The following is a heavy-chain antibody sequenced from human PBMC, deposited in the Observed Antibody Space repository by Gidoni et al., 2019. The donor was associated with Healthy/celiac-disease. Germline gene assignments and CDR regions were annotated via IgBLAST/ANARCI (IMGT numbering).Heavy chain of an antibody. D-gene: IGHD2-15*01. CDR3: AREGYCSGGSCYGYYCYGMDV. CDR1: GFTFRSYG. Sequence: QVQLVESGGGVVQPGRSLRLSCSASGFTFRSYGMHWVRQAPGKGLEWVAVIWYDGSNKYYADSVKGRFTISRDNSKNTLYLQMNSLRAEDTAVYYCAREGYCSGGSCYGYYCYGMDVWGQGTTVTVSS. J-gene: IGHJ6*02. CDR2: IWYDGSNK. V-gene: IGHV3-33*01.